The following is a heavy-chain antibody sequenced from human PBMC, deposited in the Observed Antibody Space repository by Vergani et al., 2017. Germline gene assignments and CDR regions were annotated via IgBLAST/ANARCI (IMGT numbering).Heavy chain of an antibody. CDR1: GYTFTSYA. CDR3: AADDYYGSGSFLGY. V-gene: IGHV1-58*02. CDR2: IVVGSGNT. D-gene: IGHD3-10*01. J-gene: IGHJ4*02. Sequence: QLVQSGSELKKPGASVKVSCKASGYTFTSYAMNWVRQARGQRLEWIGWIVVGSGNTNYAQKFQERVTITRDMSTSTAYMELSSLRSEDTAVYYCAADDYYGSGSFLGYWGQGTLVTVSS.